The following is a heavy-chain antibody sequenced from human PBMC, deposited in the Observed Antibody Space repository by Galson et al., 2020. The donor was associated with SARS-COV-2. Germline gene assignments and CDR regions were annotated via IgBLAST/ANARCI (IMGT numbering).Heavy chain of an antibody. J-gene: IGHJ2*01. D-gene: IGHD6-13*01. CDR1: GGSISNYY. CDR2: ISFAGSA. CDR3: ARRAVEAGASLYWYIDI. V-gene: IGHV4-59*08. Sequence: SETLSLTCAVSGGSISNYYWSWIRQAPGKGLEWIGHISFAGSATYNPSLKSRVTISVDKSRNEVSLNLRYVTAAVTAVYYCARRAVEAGASLYWYIDIWGRGTLVTVSS.